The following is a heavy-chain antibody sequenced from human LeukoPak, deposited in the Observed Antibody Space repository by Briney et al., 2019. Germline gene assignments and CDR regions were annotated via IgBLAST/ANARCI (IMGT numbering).Heavy chain of an antibody. Sequence: PSETLSLTCTVSGGSINSYYWSWIRQPPGKGLEWIGYIYYSGSTNYNPSLKSRVTISVDTSKNQFSLRLSSVTAADTAVYYCARVTGYMTEDYFDYWGQGTLVTVSS. CDR3: ARVTGYMTEDYFDY. CDR1: GGSINSYY. D-gene: IGHD6-13*01. J-gene: IGHJ4*02. V-gene: IGHV4-59*01. CDR2: IYYSGST.